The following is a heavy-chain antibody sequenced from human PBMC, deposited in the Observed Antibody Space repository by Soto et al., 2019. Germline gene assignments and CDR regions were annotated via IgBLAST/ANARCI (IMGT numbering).Heavy chain of an antibody. D-gene: IGHD6-13*01. J-gene: IGHJ4*01. CDR3: ARVMAYEQQRVPFDY. CDR2: VNPHTGGT. Sequence: QVQLVQSGAEVKKPGASVKVSCKTSGYTFIGYYLNWVRQAPGQGLEWMGWVNPHTGGTHYAQKFACRVTMTSDTSTYTAYMELTGLKFDDTATYFCARVMAYEQQRVPFDYCSHVHMVTVSS. V-gene: IGHV1-2*02. CDR1: GYTFIGYY.